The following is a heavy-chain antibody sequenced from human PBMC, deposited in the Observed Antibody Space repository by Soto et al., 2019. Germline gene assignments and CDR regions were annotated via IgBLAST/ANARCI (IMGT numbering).Heavy chain of an antibody. Sequence: SESLSLTCTVSGGSISSYYWSWIRQPLGKGLEWIGYIYYSGSTNYNPSLKSRVTISVDTSKNQFSLKLSSVTAADTAVYYWATEPYSLSYSRLGYFDYWGQLALVTVAS. V-gene: IGHV4-59*01. CDR1: GGSISSYY. D-gene: IGHD1-26*01. CDR3: ATEPYSLSYSRLGYFDY. J-gene: IGHJ4*02. CDR2: IYYSGST.